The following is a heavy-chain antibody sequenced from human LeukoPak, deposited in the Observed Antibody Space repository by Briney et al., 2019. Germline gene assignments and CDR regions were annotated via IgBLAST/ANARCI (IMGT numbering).Heavy chain of an antibody. V-gene: IGHV1-8*02. J-gene: IGHJ4*02. D-gene: IGHD6-19*01. CDR3: ATKVGGWYLVTPLNY. CDR1: GYTFTSYY. CDR2: MNPNSGNT. Sequence: GASVKVSCKASGYTFTSYYMHWVRQATGQGLEWMGWMNPNSGNTGYAQKFQGRVTMTEDTSTDTAYMELSSLRSEDTAVYYCATKVGGWYLVTPLNYWGQGTLVTVSS.